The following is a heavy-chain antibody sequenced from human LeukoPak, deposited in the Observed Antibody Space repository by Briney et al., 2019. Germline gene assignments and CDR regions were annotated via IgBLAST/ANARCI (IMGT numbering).Heavy chain of an antibody. V-gene: IGHV4-30-4*01. Sequence: NPSQTLSLTCTVSGDSISSGDYYWTWIRQPPGKGLEWIGYICYNGITYYNPSLKSRVIISVDQPKKQFSLKLSSVTAADTAVYYCAGAVTGYYLSHYYFPYWGRGTLVTVSS. J-gene: IGHJ4*02. CDR2: ICYNGIT. CDR1: GDSISSGDYY. CDR3: AGAVTGYYLSHYYFPY. D-gene: IGHD3-9*01.